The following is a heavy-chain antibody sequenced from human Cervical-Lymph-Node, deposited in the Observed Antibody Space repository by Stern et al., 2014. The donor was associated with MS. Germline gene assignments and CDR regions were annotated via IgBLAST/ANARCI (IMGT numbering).Heavy chain of an antibody. D-gene: IGHD7-27*01. Sequence: QLVQSGAEVRKPGASVRLSCKASGYIFTSDDINWVRQASGQGLEWMGWLNPDSGDTGFEQKVRGRVTMTRDISTSTAYMELRSLTSEDTAVYYFTKAWGHWGQGTQVTVSS. CDR1: GYIFTSDD. CDR2: LNPDSGDT. CDR3: TKAWGH. V-gene: IGHV1-8*01. J-gene: IGHJ1*01.